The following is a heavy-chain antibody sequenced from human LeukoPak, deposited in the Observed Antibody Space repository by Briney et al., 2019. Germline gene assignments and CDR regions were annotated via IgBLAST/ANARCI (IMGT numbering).Heavy chain of an antibody. CDR1: GYTFTSYG. V-gene: IGHV1-18*01. CDR3: ASGTPRNYVPDY. Sequence: GASVKVSCKASGYTFTSYGISWVRQAPGQGLEWMGWISAYNGNTNYAQKLQGRVTMTRDTSISTAYMELSRLRSDDTAVYYCASGTPRNYVPDYWGQGTLVTVSS. CDR2: ISAYNGNT. J-gene: IGHJ4*02. D-gene: IGHD1-7*01.